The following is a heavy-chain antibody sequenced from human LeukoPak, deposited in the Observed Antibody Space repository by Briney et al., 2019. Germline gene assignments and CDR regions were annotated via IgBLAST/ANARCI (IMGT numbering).Heavy chain of an antibody. CDR1: GGSISSYY. CDR2: IYTSEST. D-gene: IGHD2-2*01. V-gene: IGHV4-4*07. Sequence: PSETLSLTCTVSGGSISSYYWSWIRQPAGKGLEWIGRIYTSESTNYNPSLKSRVTMSVDTSKNQFSLKLSSVTAADTAVYYCASQDIVVVSTSAEYFQHWGQGTLVTVSS. J-gene: IGHJ1*01. CDR3: ASQDIVVVSTSAEYFQH.